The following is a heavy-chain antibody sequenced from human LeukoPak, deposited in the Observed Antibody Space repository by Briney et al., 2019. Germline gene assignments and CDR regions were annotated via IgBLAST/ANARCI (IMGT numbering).Heavy chain of an antibody. Sequence: GGSLRLSCAASGFTFRSYWMTWVRQYPGKGLEWVANIKQDGSETYYADSVKGRFTISRDNSKNTLYLQMNSLRAEDTAVYYCARLRQLVRVGQVDYWGQGTLVTVSS. V-gene: IGHV3-7*01. CDR3: ARLRQLVRVGQVDY. CDR2: IKQDGSET. CDR1: GFTFRSYW. J-gene: IGHJ4*02. D-gene: IGHD6-6*01.